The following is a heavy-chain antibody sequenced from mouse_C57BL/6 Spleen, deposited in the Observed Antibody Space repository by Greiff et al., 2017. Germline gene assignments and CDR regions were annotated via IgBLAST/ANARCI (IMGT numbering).Heavy chain of an antibody. CDR2: ISDGGSYT. CDR1: GFTFSSYA. V-gene: IGHV5-4*03. CDR3: ARAGGNYDY. Sequence: EVMLVESGGGLVKPGGSLKLSCAASGFTFSSYAMSWVRQTPEKRLEWVATISDGGSYTYYPDNVKGRFTISRDNAKNNLYLQMSHLKSEDTAMYYCARAGGNYDYWGQGTTLTVSS. D-gene: IGHD2-1*01. J-gene: IGHJ2*01.